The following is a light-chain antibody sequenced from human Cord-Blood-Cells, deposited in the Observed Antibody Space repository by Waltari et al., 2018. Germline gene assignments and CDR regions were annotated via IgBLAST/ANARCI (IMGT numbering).Light chain of an antibody. CDR1: SGHSSYA. V-gene: IGLV4-69*01. CDR2: LNSDGSH. CDR3: QTWGTGIVV. Sequence: LVLTQSPSASASLGASVQLTCPLSSGHSSYAIAWHQQQPEKGPRYLMKLNSDGSHSKGDGSPDRFSGSSSGAERYLTISSLQSEDEADYYCQTWGTGIVVFGGGTKLTVL. J-gene: IGLJ2*01.